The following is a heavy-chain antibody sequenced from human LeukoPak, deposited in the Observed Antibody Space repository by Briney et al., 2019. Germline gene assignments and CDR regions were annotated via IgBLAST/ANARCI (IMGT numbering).Heavy chain of an antibody. J-gene: IGHJ4*02. D-gene: IGHD6-6*01. V-gene: IGHV4-61*02. Sequence: SETLSLTCTVSGGSISSGSYYWSWIRQPAGKGLEWIGRIYTSGSTNYNSSLKSRVTISVDTSKNQFSLKLSSVTAADTAVYYCARGPGGSSSSDFDYWGQGTLVTVSS. CDR2: IYTSGST. CDR3: ARGPGGSSSSDFDY. CDR1: GGSISSGSYY.